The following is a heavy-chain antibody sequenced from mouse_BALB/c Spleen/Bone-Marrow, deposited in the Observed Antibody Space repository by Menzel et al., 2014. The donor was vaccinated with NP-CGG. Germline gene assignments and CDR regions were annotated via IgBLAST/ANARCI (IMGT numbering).Heavy chain of an antibody. CDR3: ARNPVGRNYFDY. Sequence: VQLQESGPGLVQPSQSLSIPCTVSGFSFPNYGFHWVRQSPGKGLEWLGVTLSGGSTDYNAAFISRLSISKDNPKSQVFFKMNSLQVNDTAIYYCARNPVGRNYFDYWGQGTTLTVSS. V-gene: IGHV2-2*02. CDR2: TLSGGST. D-gene: IGHD4-1*01. J-gene: IGHJ2*01. CDR1: GFSFPNYG.